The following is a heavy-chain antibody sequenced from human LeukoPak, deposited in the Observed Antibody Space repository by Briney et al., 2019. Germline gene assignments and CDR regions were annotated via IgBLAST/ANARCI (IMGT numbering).Heavy chain of an antibody. CDR1: GYTLTNNY. Sequence: ASVKVSCKASGYTLTNNYMHWVRQAPGQGLEWMGVINPSGTGTSYAQNFQGRITMSTDTSTSTVYMELSSLRSEDTAFYYCATDHSMANTAWWFDPWGQGTLVTVSS. V-gene: IGHV1-46*01. D-gene: IGHD5-24*01. CDR2: INPSGTGT. J-gene: IGHJ5*02. CDR3: ATDHSMANTAWWFDP.